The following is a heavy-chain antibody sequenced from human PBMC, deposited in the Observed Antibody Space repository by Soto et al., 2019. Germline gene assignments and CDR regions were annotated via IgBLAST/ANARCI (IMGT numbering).Heavy chain of an antibody. CDR1: GYTFTGYY. CDR2: INPNSGGT. J-gene: IGHJ6*02. Sequence: VKVSCKASGYTFTGYYMHWVRQAPGQGLEWMGWINPNSGGTNYAQKFQGWVTMTRDTSISTAYMELSRLRSDDTAVYYCARDMMVRGVIVYYYYGMDVWGQGTTVTVSS. D-gene: IGHD3-10*01. V-gene: IGHV1-2*04. CDR3: ARDMMVRGVIVYYYYGMDV.